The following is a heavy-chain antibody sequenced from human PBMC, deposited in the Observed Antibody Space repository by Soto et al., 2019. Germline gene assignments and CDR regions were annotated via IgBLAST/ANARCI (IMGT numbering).Heavy chain of an antibody. Sequence: SETLSLTCTVSGGSISSSSYYWGWIRQPPGKGLEWIGSIYYSGSTYYNPSLKSRVTISVDTSKNQSSLKLSSVTAADTAVYYCARADYGDYEEGETYFDDWGQGTLVTVSS. V-gene: IGHV4-39*01. D-gene: IGHD4-17*01. CDR2: IYYSGST. CDR1: GGSISSSSYY. CDR3: ARADYGDYEEGETYFDD. J-gene: IGHJ4*02.